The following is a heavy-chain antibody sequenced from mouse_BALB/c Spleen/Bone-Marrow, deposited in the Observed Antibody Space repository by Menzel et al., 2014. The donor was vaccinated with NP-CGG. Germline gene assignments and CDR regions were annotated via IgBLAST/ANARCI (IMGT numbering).Heavy chain of an antibody. CDR3: ARGTGYYFDY. CDR2: ISYSGNT. D-gene: IGHD3-3*01. CDR1: GDSITNAY. Sequence: EVKLVESGPSLVKPSQTLSLTCSVTGDSITNAYWNWIRKFPGNKIDNMGYISYSGNTYYNPSLKSRISITRGTSKNQFYLQLNSVTTEDTATYFCARGTGYYFDYWGQGTTLTVSS. V-gene: IGHV3-8*02. J-gene: IGHJ2*01.